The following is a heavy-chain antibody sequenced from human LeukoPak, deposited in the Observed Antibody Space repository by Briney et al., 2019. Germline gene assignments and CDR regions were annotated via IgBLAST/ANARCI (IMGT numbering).Heavy chain of an antibody. CDR1: GYSFTTYW. V-gene: IGHV5-51*01. Sequence: GESLKISCQGSGYSFTTYWIGWVRQLPGKGLEWMGIIYPGDSDTRYSPSFQGQVTISADKSISTAYLQWSSRRASDTAMYYCARRSSGWYDWGQGTLVTVSS. D-gene: IGHD6-19*01. CDR2: IYPGDSDT. J-gene: IGHJ4*02. CDR3: ARRSSGWYD.